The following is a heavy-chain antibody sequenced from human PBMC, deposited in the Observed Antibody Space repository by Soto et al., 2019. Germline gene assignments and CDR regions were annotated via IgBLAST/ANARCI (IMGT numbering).Heavy chain of an antibody. CDR3: ARQGNYDILTGYSHY. V-gene: IGHV4-39*01. CDR1: GGSISSSSYY. J-gene: IGHJ4*02. CDR2: IYYSGST. Sequence: SETLSLTCTVSGGSISSSSYYWGWIRQPPGKGLEWIGSIYYSGSTYYNPSLKSRVTISVDTSKNQFSLKLSSVTAADTAVYYCARQGNYDILTGYSHYWGQGTLVTVSS. D-gene: IGHD3-9*01.